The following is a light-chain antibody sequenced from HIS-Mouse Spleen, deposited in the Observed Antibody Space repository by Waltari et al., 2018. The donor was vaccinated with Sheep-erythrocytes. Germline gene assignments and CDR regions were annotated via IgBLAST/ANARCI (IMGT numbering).Light chain of an antibody. CDR2: EGS. Sequence: QSALTQPASVSGSPGQSITIPCTGTSSDVGSYHLVPRYQQPPGKAPKLLIYEGSKRPSGVSNRFSGSKSGNTASLTISGLQAEDEADYYCCSYAGSSTPWVFGGGTKLTVL. V-gene: IGLV2-23*01. CDR1: SSDVGSYHL. J-gene: IGLJ3*02. CDR3: CSYAGSSTPWV.